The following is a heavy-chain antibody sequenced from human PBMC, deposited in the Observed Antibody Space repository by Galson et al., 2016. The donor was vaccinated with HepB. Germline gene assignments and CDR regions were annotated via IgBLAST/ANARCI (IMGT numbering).Heavy chain of an antibody. V-gene: IGHV3-30*03. Sequence: SLRLSCAASGFTFSSYVMHWVRQAPGKGLEWVAGISYDGSITYYADSVKGRVTISRDNPNYTLFLQISSLRAEDAAVYYCARGGHTYGYAGRYWGQGTLVTVSS. CDR1: GFTFSSYV. D-gene: IGHD5-18*01. CDR2: ISYDGSIT. CDR3: ARGGHTYGYAGRY. J-gene: IGHJ4*02.